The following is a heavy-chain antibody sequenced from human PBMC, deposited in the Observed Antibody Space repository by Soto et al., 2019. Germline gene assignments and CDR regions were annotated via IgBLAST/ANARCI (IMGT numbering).Heavy chain of an antibody. D-gene: IGHD6-19*01. CDR3: ARGIEGWYQGRYYYGMDV. CDR1: GGSVSSGSYY. Sequence: QVQLQESGPGLVKPSETLSLTCTVSGGSVSSGSYYWSWIRQPPGKGLEWIGYIYYSGSTNYNPSLKGRVTTSVDTSTNQFSLKLSSVPAADTAVYYCARGIEGWYQGRYYYGMDVWGQGTTVTVSS. CDR2: IYYSGST. J-gene: IGHJ6*02. V-gene: IGHV4-61*01.